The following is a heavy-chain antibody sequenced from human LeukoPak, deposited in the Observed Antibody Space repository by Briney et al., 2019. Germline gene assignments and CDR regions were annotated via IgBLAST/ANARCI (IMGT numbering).Heavy chain of an antibody. Sequence: SQTLSLTCAISGDSVPSKNGVWNWIRQSPSRGLEWLGRTYYRSKWYDEYADSVKGRVTISPDTSKNQFSLHVYSVTPEDTAVYYCARDLGTSGWYTFDFWGQGTLVTVSS. J-gene: IGHJ5*01. CDR2: TYYRSKWYD. CDR3: ARDLGTSGWYTFDF. D-gene: IGHD6-19*01. CDR1: GDSVPSKNGV. V-gene: IGHV6-1*01.